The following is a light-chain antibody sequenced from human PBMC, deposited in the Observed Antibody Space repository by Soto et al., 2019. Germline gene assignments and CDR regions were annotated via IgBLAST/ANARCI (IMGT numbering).Light chain of an antibody. CDR2: DAS. CDR1: QSVSSN. CDR3: QQRSNSWT. J-gene: IGKJ1*01. V-gene: IGKV3-11*01. Sequence: EIVMTQSPATLSVSPGERATLSCRASQSVSSNVAWYQQKPGQAPRLLIYDASNRATGIPARFSGSGSGTDFTLTISSLEPEDFAVYYCQQRSNSWTFGQGTKVEIK.